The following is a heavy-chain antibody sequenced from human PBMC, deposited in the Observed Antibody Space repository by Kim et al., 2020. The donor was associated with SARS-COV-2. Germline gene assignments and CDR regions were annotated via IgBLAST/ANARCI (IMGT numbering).Heavy chain of an antibody. V-gene: IGHV3-21*01. J-gene: IGHJ6*02. CDR2: ISSSSSYI. CDR3: ARDQGSGYDFGHYYYYGMDV. CDR1: GFTFSSYS. D-gene: IGHD5-12*01. Sequence: GGSLRLSCAASGFTFSSYSMNWVRQAPGKGLEWVSSISSSSSYIYYADSVKGRFTISRDNAKNSLYLQMNSLRAEDTAVYYCARDQGSGYDFGHYYYYGMDVWGQGTTVTVSS.